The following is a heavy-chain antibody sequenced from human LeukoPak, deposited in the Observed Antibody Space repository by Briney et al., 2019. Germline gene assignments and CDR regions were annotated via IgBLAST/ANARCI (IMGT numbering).Heavy chain of an antibody. J-gene: IGHJ4*02. V-gene: IGHV3-30*02. CDR1: GFIFSGSS. CDR2: IRFDATNK. CDR3: AKGRAVAGPYYFDY. Sequence: GGSLRLSCAASGFIFSGSSMHWVRQAPGKGLEWVSFIRFDATNKYYAASVKGRFTISRDNSKNTLYLQMNSLRAEDTAVYYCAKGRAVAGPYYFDYWGQGTLVTVSS. D-gene: IGHD6-19*01.